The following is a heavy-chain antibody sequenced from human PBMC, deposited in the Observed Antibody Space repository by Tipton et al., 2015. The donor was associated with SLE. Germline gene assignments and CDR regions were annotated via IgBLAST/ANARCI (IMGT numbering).Heavy chain of an antibody. J-gene: IGHJ4*02. CDR3: PRGDFWSGYSEY. CDR2: INHSGDT. D-gene: IGHD3-3*01. CDR1: GGSFSGYY. V-gene: IGHV4-34*01. Sequence: TLSLTCAVYGGSFSGYYWNWVRQPPGKGLEWIGEINHSGDTKHNPSLKSRVTISIDTSKSQFSLKLSSVTAADTAVYYCPRGDFWSGYSEYWGQGTLVTVSS.